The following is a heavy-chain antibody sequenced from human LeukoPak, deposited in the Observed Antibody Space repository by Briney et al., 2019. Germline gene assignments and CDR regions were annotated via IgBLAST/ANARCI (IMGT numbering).Heavy chain of an antibody. CDR2: IGGRDSGT. CDR1: GFIFSNYA. D-gene: IGHD3-9*01. Sequence: GASLRLSGAASGFIFSNYAMSWVRQAPGKGLEWVSAIGGRDSGTYYADSVRGRFTVSRDDPKNTLYLQMNTLRAEDTAVYYCAKWGDYDILTGYYDSDYWGQGTLVTVSS. V-gene: IGHV3-23*01. J-gene: IGHJ4*02. CDR3: AKWGDYDILTGYYDSDY.